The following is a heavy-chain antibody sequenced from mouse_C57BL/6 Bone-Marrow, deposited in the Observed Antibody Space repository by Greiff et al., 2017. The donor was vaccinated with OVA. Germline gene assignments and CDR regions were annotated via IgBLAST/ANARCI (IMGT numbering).Heavy chain of an antibody. Sequence: QVQLQQPGTELVKPGASVKLSCKASGYTFTSYGISWVKQRTGQGLEWIGEIYPRSGNTYYNEKFKGKATLTADKSSSTAYMELRSLTSEDSAVYFCAKGGKNYFDYWGQGTTLTVSS. J-gene: IGHJ2*01. V-gene: IGHV1-81*01. CDR2: IYPRSGNT. D-gene: IGHD2-1*01. CDR3: AKGGKNYFDY. CDR1: GYTFTSYG.